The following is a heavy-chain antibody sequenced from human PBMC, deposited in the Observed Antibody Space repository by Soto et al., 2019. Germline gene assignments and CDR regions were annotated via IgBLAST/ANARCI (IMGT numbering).Heavy chain of an antibody. CDR1: GGTFSSYA. V-gene: IGHV1-69*05. D-gene: IGHD3-10*01. Sequence: ASVKVSCKASGGTFSSYAISWVRQAPGQGLEWMGGIIPIFGTANYAQKFQGRVTITTDTSTSTAYMELRSLRSDDTAVYYCARDSGRGSGSLSSYWGQGTLVTVSS. CDR2: IIPIFGTA. CDR3: ARDSGRGSGSLSSY. J-gene: IGHJ4*02.